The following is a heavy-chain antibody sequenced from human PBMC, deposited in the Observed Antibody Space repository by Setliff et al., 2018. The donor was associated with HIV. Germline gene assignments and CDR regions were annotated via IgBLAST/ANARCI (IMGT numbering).Heavy chain of an antibody. CDR3: ARGGGPTTAYYD. J-gene: IGHJ4*02. CDR2: INPSGSP. Sequence: PSETLSLTCDGYGGSLSSYYWTWIRQAPGKGLEWIGEINPSGSPDYNPSLKSRVTTSVDTSRKQSSLKLKSVTVADTAVYFCARGGGPTTAYYDWGQGTLVTVSS. V-gene: IGHV4-34*01. D-gene: IGHD1-26*01. CDR1: GGSLSSYY.